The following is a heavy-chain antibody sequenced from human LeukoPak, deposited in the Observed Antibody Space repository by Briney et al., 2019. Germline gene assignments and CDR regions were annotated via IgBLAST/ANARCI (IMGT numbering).Heavy chain of an antibody. V-gene: IGHV4-34*01. Sequence: TSSETLSLTCAVYGVSFSGYYWSWIRQPPGEGLEWMGEISHSGRTNYNPPLKSRVTISVDTSKNQFSLKLSSVTAADTAVYYCARESLGYYYDSSGYVDYWGQGTLVTVSS. CDR3: ARESLGYYYDSSGYVDY. CDR2: ISHSGRT. D-gene: IGHD3-22*01. J-gene: IGHJ4*02. CDR1: GVSFSGYY.